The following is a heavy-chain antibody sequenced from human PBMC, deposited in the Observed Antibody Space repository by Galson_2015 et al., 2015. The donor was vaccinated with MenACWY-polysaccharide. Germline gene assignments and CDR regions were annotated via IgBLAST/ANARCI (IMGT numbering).Heavy chain of an antibody. CDR3: ARASRTQQLAGLDY. CDR2: INTNTGNP. J-gene: IGHJ4*02. CDR1: GYTFTSYA. Sequence: SVKVSCKASGYTFTSYAMNWVRQAPGQGLEWLGWINTNTGNPTYAQGFTGHFVFSLDTSVNTAFLQISSLKAEDTAVYYCARASRTQQLAGLDYWGQGTLVTVSS. V-gene: IGHV7-4-1*02. D-gene: IGHD1-1*01.